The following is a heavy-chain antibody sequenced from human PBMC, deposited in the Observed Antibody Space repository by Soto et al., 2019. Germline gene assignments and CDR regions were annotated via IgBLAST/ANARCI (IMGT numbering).Heavy chain of an antibody. Sequence: QVRLVESGGGVVQPGRSLRLSCAASGFTFNSYGMHWVRQAPGRGLEWVAVISYDGRNKYYADSVKGRFTISRDNSKNTLYLQMNRLSAEDTAVYYCAKDGRVTIFGVVLYYYYYYMDVWGKGTTVTVSS. J-gene: IGHJ6*03. CDR2: ISYDGRNK. D-gene: IGHD3-3*01. CDR3: AKDGRVTIFGVVLYYYYYYMDV. CDR1: GFTFNSYG. V-gene: IGHV3-30*18.